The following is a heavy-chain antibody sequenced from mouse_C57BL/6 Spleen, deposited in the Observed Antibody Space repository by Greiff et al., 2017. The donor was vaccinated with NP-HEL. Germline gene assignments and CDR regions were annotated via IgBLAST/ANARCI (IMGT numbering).Heavy chain of an antibody. D-gene: IGHD2-2*01. CDR3: TGGGYGPDY. Sequence: EVKLVESGGGLVQPGGSMKLSCVASGFTFSNYWMNWVRQSPEKGLEWVAQIRLKSDNYATHYAESVKGRFTISRDDSKSSVYLQMNNLRAEDTGIYYCTGGGYGPDYWGQGTTLTVSS. J-gene: IGHJ2*01. CDR1: GFTFSNYW. V-gene: IGHV6-3*01. CDR2: IRLKSDNYAT.